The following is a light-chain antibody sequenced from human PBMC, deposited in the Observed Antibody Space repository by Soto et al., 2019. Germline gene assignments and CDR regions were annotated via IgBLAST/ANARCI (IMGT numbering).Light chain of an antibody. CDR3: SSYTSTMTNV. V-gene: IGLV2-14*03. CDR2: DVV. J-gene: IGLJ7*01. CDR1: SSDVGGFNS. Sequence: QSALTQPASVSGSPGQSITISCTGTSSDVGGFNSVSWYQLRPGTAPKLILYDVVDRPSGVSYRFSGSKSGNTASLTISGLQAADEADYCCSSYTSTMTNVFGSGTQLTVL.